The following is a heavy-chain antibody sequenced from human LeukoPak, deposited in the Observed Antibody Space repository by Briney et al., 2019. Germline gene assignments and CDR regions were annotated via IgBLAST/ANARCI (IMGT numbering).Heavy chain of an antibody. CDR3: ARDLLYYDFWSGYSYFDY. CDR2: ISSSGSTI. D-gene: IGHD3-3*01. CDR1: GFTFSDYY. V-gene: IGHV3-11*01. Sequence: PGGSLRLSCAASGFTFSDYYMSWIRQAPGKGLEWVSYISSSGSTIYYADSVKGRFTISRDNAKNSLYLQMNSLRAEDTAVYYCARDLLYYDFWSGYSYFDYWGQGTLVTVSS. J-gene: IGHJ4*02.